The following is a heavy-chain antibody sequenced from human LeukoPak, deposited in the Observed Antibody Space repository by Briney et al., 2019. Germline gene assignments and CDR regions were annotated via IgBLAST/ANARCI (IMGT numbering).Heavy chain of an antibody. J-gene: IGHJ4*02. Sequence: PGGSLRLSCAASGFTFDDYAMHWVRQAPGKGLEWVSLISGDGGSTYYADFVKGRFTISRDNSKNSLYLQMNSLRTEDTALYYCAKDYAGYYDSSGYPPDYWGQGTLVTVSS. V-gene: IGHV3-43*02. CDR3: AKDYAGYYDSSGYPPDY. CDR2: ISGDGGST. CDR1: GFTFDDYA. D-gene: IGHD3-22*01.